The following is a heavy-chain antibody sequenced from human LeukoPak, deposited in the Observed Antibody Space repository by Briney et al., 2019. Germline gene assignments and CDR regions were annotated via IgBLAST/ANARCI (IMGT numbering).Heavy chain of an antibody. CDR1: GFTFISYS. V-gene: IGHV3-21*01. CDR3: ARDPYGSGIMDV. D-gene: IGHD3-10*01. J-gene: IGHJ6*04. Sequence: GGSLRLSCAASGFTFISYSMNWVRQAPGKGLEWVSSISSSSSYIYYADSVKGRFTISRDNAKNSLYLQMNSLRAEDTAVYYCARDPYGSGIMDVWGKGTTVTVSS. CDR2: ISSSSSYI.